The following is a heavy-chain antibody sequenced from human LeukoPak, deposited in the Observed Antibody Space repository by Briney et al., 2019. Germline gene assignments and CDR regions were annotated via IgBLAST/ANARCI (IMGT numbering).Heavy chain of an antibody. Sequence: GGSLRLSCAASGFTFNSYAMSWVRQAPGKGLEWVSTISGGGGRTWYADSVKGRFTISRDNSKNTVDVQLNSLRAEDTAVYYCAKCGNSGCHLIDYWGQGTLVTVSS. D-gene: IGHD5-12*01. CDR1: GFTFNSYA. V-gene: IGHV3-23*01. CDR3: AKCGNSGCHLIDY. J-gene: IGHJ4*02. CDR2: ISGGGGRT.